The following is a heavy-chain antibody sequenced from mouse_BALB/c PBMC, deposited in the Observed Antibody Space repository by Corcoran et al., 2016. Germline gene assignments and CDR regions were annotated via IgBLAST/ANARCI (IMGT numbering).Heavy chain of an antibody. V-gene: IGHV1-18*01. D-gene: IGHD1-1*01. CDR3: ARWGITTFDY. J-gene: IGHJ2*01. CDR1: GYTFTDYN. Sequence: EVLLQQSGPELVKPGASVKIPCKASGYTFTDYNMDWVKQSHGKSLEWIGDINPRSGGTIYNQTFKGRATLNVDKSSSTAYMELRSLTSEDTAVYYCARWGITTFDYWGQGTTLTVSS. CDR2: INPRSGGT.